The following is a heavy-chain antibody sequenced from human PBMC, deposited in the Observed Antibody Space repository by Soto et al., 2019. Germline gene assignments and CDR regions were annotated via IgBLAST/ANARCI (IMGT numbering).Heavy chain of an antibody. Sequence: SETLSLTCAVYGGSFSGYYWSWIRQPPGKGLEWIGEINHSGSTNYNPSLKSRVTISVDTSKNQFSLKLSSVTAADTAVYYCAREWWGYSYVYFDYWGQGTLVTVSS. J-gene: IGHJ4*02. CDR2: INHSGST. V-gene: IGHV4-34*01. CDR1: GGSFSGYY. D-gene: IGHD5-18*01. CDR3: AREWWGYSYVYFDY.